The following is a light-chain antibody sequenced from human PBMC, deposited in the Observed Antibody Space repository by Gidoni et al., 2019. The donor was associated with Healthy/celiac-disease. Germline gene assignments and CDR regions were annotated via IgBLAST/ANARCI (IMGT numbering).Light chain of an antibody. CDR3: QQYNNWPRT. V-gene: IGKV3-15*01. CDR2: GAS. J-gene: IGKJ1*01. Sequence: EIVMTQSPATLSVPPGERATLSCRASQSVSSNLAWYQQNPGQAPRLLIYGASTRATGIPARFSGSGSGTEFTLTISSLQSEDFAVYYCQQYNNWPRTFGQGTKVEIK. CDR1: QSVSSN.